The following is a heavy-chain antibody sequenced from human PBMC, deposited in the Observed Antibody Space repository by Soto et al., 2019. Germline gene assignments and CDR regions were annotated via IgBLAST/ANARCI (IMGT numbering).Heavy chain of an antibody. V-gene: IGHV1-46*01. D-gene: IGHD3-22*01. CDR1: GYTFSSYY. J-gene: IGHJ4*02. Sequence: ASVKVSCKASGYTFSSYYMNWVRQAPGQGLEWLGIINPSGGYTTYAQRFLGRVTMTSGTSASTVHMELGSLTSEDTAVYYCATPQDYDGCLESWGQGTLVTVSS. CDR2: INPSGGYT. CDR3: ATPQDYDGCLES.